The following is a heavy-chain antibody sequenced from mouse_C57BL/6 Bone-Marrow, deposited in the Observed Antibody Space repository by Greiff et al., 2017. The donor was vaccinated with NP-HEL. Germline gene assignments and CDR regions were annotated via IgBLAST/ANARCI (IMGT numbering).Heavy chain of an antibody. Sequence: VQLQQSGAELARPGASVKLSCKASGYTFTSYGISWVKQRTGQGLEWIGEIYPRSGNTYYNEKFKGKATLTADKSSSTAYMELRSLTSEDSAVYFCARYYGRGYWYFDVWGTGTTVTVSS. V-gene: IGHV1-81*01. J-gene: IGHJ1*03. CDR1: GYTFTSYG. D-gene: IGHD1-1*01. CDR3: ARYYGRGYWYFDV. CDR2: IYPRSGNT.